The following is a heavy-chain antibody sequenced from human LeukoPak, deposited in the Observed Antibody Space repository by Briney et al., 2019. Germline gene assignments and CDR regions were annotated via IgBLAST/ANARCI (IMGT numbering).Heavy chain of an antibody. CDR3: IVFGDSNH. CDR2: IHTSGDS. Sequence: GGSLRLSCAASGLTGSHNYVSWVCQAPGKGLEWVSAIHTSGDSCYADSVKGRFTISRDTSKNTLYLQINSLRVEDTAVYYCIVFGDSNHWGQGTLVTVSS. CDR1: GLTGSHNY. D-gene: IGHD4-17*01. V-gene: IGHV3-53*01. J-gene: IGHJ5*02.